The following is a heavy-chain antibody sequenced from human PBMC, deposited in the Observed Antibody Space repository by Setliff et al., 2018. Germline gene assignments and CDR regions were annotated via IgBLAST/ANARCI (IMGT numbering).Heavy chain of an antibody. D-gene: IGHD2-2*01. J-gene: IGHJ4*02. V-gene: IGHV1-18*01. CDR3: SRLVRFCTRTSCQRLSGDEY. CDR2: ISPYTGKT. CDR1: GYNFKSYD. Sequence: ASVKVSCKTLGYNFKSYDIIWVRQAPGQGLEWVGWISPYTGKTYLAPKFQDRVTLTADTSTTTAYLQLTNLRSDDTAIYFCSRLVRFCTRTSCQRLSGDEYWGQGALVTVSS.